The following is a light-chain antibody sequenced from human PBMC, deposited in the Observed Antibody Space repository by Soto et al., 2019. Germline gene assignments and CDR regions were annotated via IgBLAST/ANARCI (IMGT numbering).Light chain of an antibody. V-gene: IGLV7-43*01. CDR2: STN. J-gene: IGLJ2*01. CDR1: NGAVTSGYY. CDR3: LLYYGGQLGV. Sequence: HTVVTQEPSLTVSPGGSVTLTCASNNGAVTSGYYPNWFQQKPGQAPRALIYSTNNKYSWTPARFSGSLLGGKAALTLSGVQPEDEADYYCLLYYGGQLGVFGGGTKLTVL.